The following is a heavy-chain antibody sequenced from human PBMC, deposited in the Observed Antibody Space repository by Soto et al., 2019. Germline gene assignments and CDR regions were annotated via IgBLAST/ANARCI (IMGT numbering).Heavy chain of an antibody. Sequence: GESLKISCKGSGYSFTSYWISWVRQMPGKGLEWMGRIDPSDSYTNYSPSFQGHVTISADKSISTAYLQWSGLKASDTAMYYCTTGGVIIGSYGAFDVWGQGTMVTVSS. D-gene: IGHD3-16*02. CDR2: IDPSDSYT. J-gene: IGHJ3*01. CDR3: TTGGVIIGSYGAFDV. CDR1: GYSFTSYW. V-gene: IGHV5-10-1*01.